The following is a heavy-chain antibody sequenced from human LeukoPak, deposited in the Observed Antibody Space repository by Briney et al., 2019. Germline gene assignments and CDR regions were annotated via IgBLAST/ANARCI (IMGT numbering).Heavy chain of an antibody. D-gene: IGHD2-21*02. CDR1: GYTFTSYG. V-gene: IGHV1-18*01. Sequence: RASVKVSCTASGYTFTSYGISWVRQAPGQGLEWMGWISAYNGNTNYAQKLQGRVTMTTDTSTSTAYMELRSLRSDDTAVYYCARDCGGDCYSFALVFDYWGQGTLVTVSS. J-gene: IGHJ4*02. CDR3: ARDCGGDCYSFALVFDY. CDR2: ISAYNGNT.